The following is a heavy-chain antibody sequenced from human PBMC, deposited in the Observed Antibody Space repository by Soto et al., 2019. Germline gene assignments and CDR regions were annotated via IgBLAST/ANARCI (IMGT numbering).Heavy chain of an antibody. CDR3: ARSSPLDYTGDDAFDI. CDR2: IYPGDSDT. CDR1: GYSFTSYW. J-gene: IGHJ3*02. D-gene: IGHD2-2*02. V-gene: IGHV5-51*01. Sequence: EVQLVQSGAEVKKPGESLKISCKGSGYSFTSYWIGWVRQMPGKGLEWMGIIYPGDSDTRYSPSFQGQVTISADKSISTAYLQWSSLKASDTAMYYCARSSPLDYTGDDAFDIWGQGTMVTVSS.